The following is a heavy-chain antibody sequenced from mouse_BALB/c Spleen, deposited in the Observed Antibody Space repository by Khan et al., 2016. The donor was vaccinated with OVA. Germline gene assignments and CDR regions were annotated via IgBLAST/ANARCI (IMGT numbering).Heavy chain of an antibody. CDR1: GYTFSSYW. Sequence: QVQLQQSGGDLMKPGASVKISCKATGYTFSSYWIEWVKQRPGHGLEWLGQIFPGGVSTTYNEKFKGKATFTADTSSNTAYMQLSSLTSEDSAVYYCARGGYGGFAYWGQGTLVTVSA. CDR3: ARGGYGGFAY. D-gene: IGHD2-2*01. CDR2: IFPGGVST. J-gene: IGHJ3*01. V-gene: IGHV1-9*01.